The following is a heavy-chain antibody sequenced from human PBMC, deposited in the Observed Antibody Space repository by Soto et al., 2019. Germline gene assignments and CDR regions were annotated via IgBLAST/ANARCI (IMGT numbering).Heavy chain of an antibody. CDR2: ISGSGGST. D-gene: IGHD2-15*01. V-gene: IGHV3-23*01. CDR3: ARGGVVGYCSGGRCSDFDY. J-gene: IGHJ4*02. CDR1: GFTFSSYA. Sequence: SLRLSCAASGFTFSSYAMSWVRQAPGKGLEWVSAISGSGGSTYYADSVKGRFTISRDNSKNTLYLQMNSLRAEDTAVYYCARGGVVGYCSGGRCSDFDYWGQGTLVTVSS.